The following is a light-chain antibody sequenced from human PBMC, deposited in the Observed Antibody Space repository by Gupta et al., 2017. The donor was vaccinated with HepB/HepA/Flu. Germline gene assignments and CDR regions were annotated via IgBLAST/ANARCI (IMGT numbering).Light chain of an antibody. V-gene: IGKV3-11*01. CDR2: DSS. CDR1: RSVSHY. J-gene: IGKJ4*01. CDR3: QQRGDWPLT. Sequence: EIVLTQSPATLSLSPGDRATLSCRASRSVSHYVAWYQQRPGQAPRLLIYDSSMGATGDPDRFSGSGSGTDFTLTISGLEPEDSALYFCQQRGDWPLTFGGGTRVEIK.